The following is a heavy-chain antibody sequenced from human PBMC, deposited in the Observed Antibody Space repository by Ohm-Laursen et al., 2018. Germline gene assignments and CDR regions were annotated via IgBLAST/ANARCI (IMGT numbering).Heavy chain of an antibody. J-gene: IGHJ1*01. D-gene: IGHD1-26*01. CDR3: ARDPPYSGSYRAYFQH. CDR1: GFTFDDYT. Sequence: SLRLSCAASGFTFDDYTMHWVRQAPGKGLVWVSRINSDGSSTSYADSVKGRFTISRDNAKNTLYLQMNSLRAEDTAVYYCARDPPYSGSYRAYFQHWGQGTLVTVSS. V-gene: IGHV3-74*01. CDR2: INSDGSST.